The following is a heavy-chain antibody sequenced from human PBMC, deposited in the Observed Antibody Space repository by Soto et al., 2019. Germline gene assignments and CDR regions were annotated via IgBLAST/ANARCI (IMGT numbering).Heavy chain of an antibody. CDR1: GGSISSSSYY. D-gene: IGHD3-10*01. J-gene: IGHJ5*02. V-gene: IGHV4-39*01. CDR3: ARLPSFGELFGALDP. CDR2: IYYSGST. Sequence: SETLSLTCTVSGGSISSSSYYWGWIRQPPGKGLEWIGSIYYSGSTYYNPSLKSRVTISVDTSKNQFSLKLSSVTAADTAVYYCARLPSFGELFGALDPWGQGTLVTVSS.